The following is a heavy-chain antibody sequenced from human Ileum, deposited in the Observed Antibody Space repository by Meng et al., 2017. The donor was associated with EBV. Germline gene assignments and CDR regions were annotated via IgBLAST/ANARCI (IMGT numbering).Heavy chain of an antibody. CDR3: ARDIRSWYFDL. CDR2: IWYDGSNK. V-gene: IGHV3-33*01. D-gene: IGHD3-10*01. J-gene: IGHJ2*01. Sequence: QVQLVGCGGGVVQPGRSLSLSCAASKFTFKNNGMHWVRQAPGKGLEWVAVIWYDGSNKYYADSVRGRFTVTRDNSKNTLYLQMDSLRAEDTAVYYCARDIRSWYFDLWGRGTLVTVSS. CDR1: KFTFKNNG.